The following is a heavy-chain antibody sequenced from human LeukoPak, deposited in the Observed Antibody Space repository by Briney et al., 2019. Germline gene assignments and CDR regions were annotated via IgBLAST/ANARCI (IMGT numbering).Heavy chain of an antibody. V-gene: IGHV3-23*01. D-gene: IGHD4-17*01. Sequence: GGSLRLSCAASGFTFSSYGMSWVRQAPGKGLEWVSAISGSGGSTYYADSVKGRFTISRDNAKNSLYLQMNSLRAEDTAVYYCARDYGDYSFDYWGQGTLVTVSS. CDR2: ISGSGGST. J-gene: IGHJ4*02. CDR3: ARDYGDYSFDY. CDR1: GFTFSSYG.